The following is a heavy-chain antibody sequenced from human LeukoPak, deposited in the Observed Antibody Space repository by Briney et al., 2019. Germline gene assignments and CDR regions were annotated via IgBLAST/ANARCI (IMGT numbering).Heavy chain of an antibody. CDR2: INPSGGST. CDR1: GHTFTSYY. J-gene: IGHJ4*02. V-gene: IGHV1-46*01. Sequence: ASVTVSCKASGHTFTSYYMHWVRQPPGQGRDGMGIINPSGGSTSYEQKFQGRVTMTRDMSTSTVYMELSSLRSEDTAVYYCARGPDVVPAAIGYWGQGTLVTVSS. D-gene: IGHD2-2*01. CDR3: ARGPDVVPAAIGY.